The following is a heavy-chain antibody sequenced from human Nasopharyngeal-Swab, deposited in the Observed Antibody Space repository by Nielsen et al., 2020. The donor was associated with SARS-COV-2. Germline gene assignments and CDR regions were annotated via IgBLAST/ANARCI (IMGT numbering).Heavy chain of an antibody. CDR2: IDPSDSYT. V-gene: IGHV5-10-1*01. D-gene: IGHD3-10*01. CDR3: ARLTYYYGSGKYTSRFDY. Sequence: VRQAPGKGLEWMGRIDPSDSYTNYSPSFQGHITISTDKSISTAYLQWSSLKASDTAMYYCARLTYYYGSGKYTSRFDYWGQGTLVTVSS. J-gene: IGHJ4*02.